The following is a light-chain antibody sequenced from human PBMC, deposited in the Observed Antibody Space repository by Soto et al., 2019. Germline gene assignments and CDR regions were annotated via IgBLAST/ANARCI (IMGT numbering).Light chain of an antibody. V-gene: IGLV7-46*01. CDR3: LLSYGGGEVV. CDR1: TGPVTTGHH. J-gene: IGLJ2*01. Sequence: QAVVTQEPSLTVSPGGTVTLTCGSSTGPVTTGHHPYWFQHNPGQAPRTLIYDTYNKHSWTPARFSGSVLGGKAALTLSGAQPEDDAEYYCLLSYGGGEVVFGGGTKLTVL. CDR2: DTY.